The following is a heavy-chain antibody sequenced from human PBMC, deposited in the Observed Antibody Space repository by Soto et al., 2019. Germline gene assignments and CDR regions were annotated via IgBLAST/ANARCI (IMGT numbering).Heavy chain of an antibody. J-gene: IGHJ2*01. CDR1: GFTFDDHA. CDR3: ARPTVEWPSATADHWYYDL. Sequence: EVQWVESGGGLVQPGRSLRLSCADSGFTFDDHAMHWVRQAPGKGLEWVSGLNWDSGSISYADSGKGRFTISRDNAKNTLYLQMNRLTVEDTVVYYCARPTVEWPSATADHWYYDLWGRGTLVTVSS. CDR2: LNWDSGSI. V-gene: IGHV3-9*01. D-gene: IGHD4-4*01.